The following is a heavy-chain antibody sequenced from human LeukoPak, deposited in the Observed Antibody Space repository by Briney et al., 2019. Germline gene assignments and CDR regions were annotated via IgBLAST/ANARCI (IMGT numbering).Heavy chain of an antibody. CDR2: ISSADNT. J-gene: IGHJ4*02. V-gene: IGHV3-69-1*01. Sequence: PGRSLRLSCAAAGFNFIGYSMTWVRRPPGNGLEWVSSISSADNTYYADSVKGRFTVSRDNAGKSLYLQMDGLRPEDTAVYYCAREGYTYGHGVDFWGQGTLVTVSS. CDR3: AREGYTYGHGVDF. CDR1: GFNFIGYS. D-gene: IGHD5-18*01.